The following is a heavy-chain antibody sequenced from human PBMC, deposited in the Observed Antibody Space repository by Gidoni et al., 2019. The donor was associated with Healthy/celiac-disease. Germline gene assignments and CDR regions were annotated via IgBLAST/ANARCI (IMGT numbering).Heavy chain of an antibody. CDR2: IIPILGIA. D-gene: IGHD3-22*01. Sequence: QVQLVQSGAEVKKTGSSVKVSCRAAGGTCRSDAISWVRQAPGQGLEWMGRIIPILGIANYAQKFQGRVTITADKSTSTAYMELSSLRSEDTAVYYCARGHRPYDYYDSSGYYSHFDYWGQGTLVTVSS. CDR1: GGTCRSDA. V-gene: IGHV1-69*04. CDR3: ARGHRPYDYYDSSGYYSHFDY. J-gene: IGHJ4*02.